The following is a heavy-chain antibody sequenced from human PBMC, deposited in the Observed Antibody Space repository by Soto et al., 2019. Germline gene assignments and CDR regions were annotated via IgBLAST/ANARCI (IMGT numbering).Heavy chain of an antibody. CDR2: ISYDGSNK. CDR1: GFTFSSYG. Sequence: QVQLVESGGGVVQPRRSLRLSCAASGFTFSSYGMHWVRQAPGKGLEWVAVISYDGSNKYYADSVKGRFTISRDNSKNTLYLQMNSLRAEDTAVYYCAKDGGGGQHIAAAGTYVWYYFDYWGQGTRVTVSS. D-gene: IGHD6-13*01. V-gene: IGHV3-30*18. CDR3: AKDGGGGQHIAAAGTYVWYYFDY. J-gene: IGHJ4*02.